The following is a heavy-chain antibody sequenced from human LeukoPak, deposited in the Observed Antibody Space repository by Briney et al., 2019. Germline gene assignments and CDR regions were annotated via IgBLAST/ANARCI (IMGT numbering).Heavy chain of an antibody. J-gene: IGHJ3*02. CDR1: GGSISSYY. D-gene: IGHD2-15*01. Sequence: PSETLSLTCTVSGGSISSYYWSWIRQPAGKGLEWIGRMYISGSTNHNPSLKSRVTMSLDTSKNQFSLNLSSVTAADTAVYHCASDSGGFDIWGQGTMVTVSS. CDR2: MYISGST. CDR3: ASDSGGFDI. V-gene: IGHV4-4*07.